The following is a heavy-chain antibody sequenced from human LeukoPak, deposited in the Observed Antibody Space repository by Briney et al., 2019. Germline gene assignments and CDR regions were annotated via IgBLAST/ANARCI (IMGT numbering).Heavy chain of an antibody. CDR3: ARIGPWFGRSYYFDY. Sequence: TTGGSLRLSCAASGFTFSSYSMNWVRQAPGKGLEWVSSISSSSSYIYYADSVKGRFTISRDNAKNSLYLQMNSLRAEDTAVYYCARIGPWFGRSYYFDYWGQGTLVTVSS. V-gene: IGHV3-21*01. CDR1: GFTFSSYS. J-gene: IGHJ4*02. D-gene: IGHD3-10*01. CDR2: ISSSSSYI.